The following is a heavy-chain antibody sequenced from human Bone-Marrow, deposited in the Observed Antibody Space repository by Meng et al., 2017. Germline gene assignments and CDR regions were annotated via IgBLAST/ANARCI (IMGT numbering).Heavy chain of an antibody. CDR1: GGSISSYY. CDR3: ARAFDNPYYFDY. Sequence: SETLSLTCTVSGGSISSYYWSWIRQPPGKGLEWIGNIYYSGSTNYNPSLKSRVTISVDTSNNQFSLKLSSVTAADTAVYYCARAFDNPYYFDYWGQGTLVTVSS. J-gene: IGHJ4*02. V-gene: IGHV4-59*01. CDR2: IYYSGST. D-gene: IGHD1-1*01.